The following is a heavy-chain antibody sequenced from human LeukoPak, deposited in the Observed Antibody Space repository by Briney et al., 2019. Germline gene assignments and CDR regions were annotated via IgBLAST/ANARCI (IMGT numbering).Heavy chain of an antibody. V-gene: IGHV1-69*05. CDR3: ARTNDYGDYALLF. Sequence: SVKVSCKASGGTFSSYAISWVRQAPGQGLEWMGRIIPIFGTANYAQKFQGRVTITTDESTSTAYMELSSLRSEDTAVYYCARTNDYGDYALLFWGQGTLVTVSS. CDR2: IIPIFGTA. CDR1: GGTFSSYA. J-gene: IGHJ4*02. D-gene: IGHD4-17*01.